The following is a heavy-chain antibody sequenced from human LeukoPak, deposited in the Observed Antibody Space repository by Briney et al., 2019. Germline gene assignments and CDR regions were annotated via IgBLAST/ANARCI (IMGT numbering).Heavy chain of an antibody. Sequence: GGSLRLSCAASGFTFNTYGMNWVRQAPGKGLEWVAVISYDGSNKYYADSVKGRFTISRDNSKNTLFLQMNSLRAEDTALYYCAKLLITRVVIPPALDSWGQGTLVTVSS. J-gene: IGHJ4*02. V-gene: IGHV3-30*18. CDR2: ISYDGSNK. CDR3: AKLLITRVVIPPALDS. D-gene: IGHD2/OR15-2a*01. CDR1: GFTFNTYG.